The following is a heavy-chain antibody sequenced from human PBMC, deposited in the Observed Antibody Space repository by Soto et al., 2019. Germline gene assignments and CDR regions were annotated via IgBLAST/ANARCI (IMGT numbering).Heavy chain of an antibody. Sequence: PSETLSLTCTVSGGSINSGGYFWTWIRQHAGKGLEWIGYIYYTGSTYYNPSLKSRVTISVDTSKNQFSLKLTSVTAADTAVYYCARFTYDSSGYYYLDYRGQGALVTVSS. CDR3: ARFTYDSSGYYYLDY. CDR1: GGSINSGGYF. D-gene: IGHD3-22*01. CDR2: IYYTGST. J-gene: IGHJ4*02. V-gene: IGHV4-31*03.